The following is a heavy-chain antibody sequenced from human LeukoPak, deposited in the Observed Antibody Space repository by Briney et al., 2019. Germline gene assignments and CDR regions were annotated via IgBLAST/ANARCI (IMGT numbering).Heavy chain of an antibody. J-gene: IGHJ4*02. CDR2: LYSDGNT. Sequence: GGSLRLSRAASGFTVITNDMAWVRQAPGKGLEWVSVLYSDGNTKYADSVQGRFTISRDNSKNTLYLELNSLSPDDTAVYYCARGVEPLAANTLAYWGQGTLVTVSS. D-gene: IGHD1-14*01. CDR1: GFTVITND. V-gene: IGHV3-53*01. CDR3: ARGVEPLAANTLAY.